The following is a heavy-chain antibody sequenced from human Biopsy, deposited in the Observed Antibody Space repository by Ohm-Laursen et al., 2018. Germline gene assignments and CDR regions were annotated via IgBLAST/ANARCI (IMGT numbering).Heavy chain of an antibody. Sequence: SLRLSCAASGFDFSDYSMSWVRQAPGKGLEWVSSVTTTSSYIYYADSVQGRFTTSRDNSKNTVYLQMNSLRAEDTAVYYCARDSTINTVTTADYWGQGTLVTVSS. CDR1: GFDFSDYS. J-gene: IGHJ4*02. CDR3: ARDSTINTVTTADY. D-gene: IGHD4-11*01. CDR2: VTTTSSYI. V-gene: IGHV3-21*01.